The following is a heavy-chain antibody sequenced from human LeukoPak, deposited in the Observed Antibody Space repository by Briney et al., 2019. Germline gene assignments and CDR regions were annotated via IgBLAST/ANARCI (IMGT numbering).Heavy chain of an antibody. V-gene: IGHV1-8*03. CDR1: GYTFTNYH. Sequence: EASVKVSCKASGYTFTNYHLNWVRQATGQGLEWMGWMNPNNGDRGYAQEFQGRVSITRDTSISTVYMGLSSLRFEDTAIYFCARTTSFTASGYDFWGQGTLVTVSS. CDR3: ARTTSFTASGYDF. J-gene: IGHJ4*02. CDR2: MNPNNGDR. D-gene: IGHD6-25*01.